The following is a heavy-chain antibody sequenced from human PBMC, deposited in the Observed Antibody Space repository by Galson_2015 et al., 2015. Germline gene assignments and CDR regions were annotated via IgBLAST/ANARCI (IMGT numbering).Heavy chain of an antibody. CDR1: GGSFSGYY. CDR2: INHSGST. J-gene: IGHJ4*02. V-gene: IGHV4-34*01. CDR3: ASQYTNYYDSSGYPIRDDY. Sequence: ETLSLTCAVYGGSFSGYYWSWIRQPPGKGLEWIGEINHSGSTNYNPSLKSRVTISVDTSKNQFSLKLSSVTAADTAVYYCASQYTNYYDSSGYPIRDDYWGQGTLVTVSS. D-gene: IGHD3-22*01.